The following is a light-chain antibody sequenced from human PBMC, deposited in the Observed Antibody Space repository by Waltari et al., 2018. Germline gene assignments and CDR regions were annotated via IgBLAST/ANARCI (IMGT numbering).Light chain of an antibody. CDR3: TAWDDSLSVRV. J-gene: IGLJ3*02. CDR2: NNN. CDR1: SSNIGRNS. V-gene: IGLV1-44*01. Sequence: QSVLTQSPSASGTPGQRVSISCSGNSSNIGRNSVNWYRQLPGTAPKLLIYNNNQRPSGVPERFSGSKSGTSVSLAISGLQSEDEADYYCTAWDDSLSVRVFGGGTKLTVL.